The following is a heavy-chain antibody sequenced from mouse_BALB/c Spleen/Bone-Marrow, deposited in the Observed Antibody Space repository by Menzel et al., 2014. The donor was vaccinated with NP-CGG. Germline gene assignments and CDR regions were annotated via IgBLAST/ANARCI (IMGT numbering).Heavy chain of an antibody. CDR3: ARDRNYGSNGYFDV. V-gene: IGHV7-3*02. Sequence: EVHLVESGGGLVQPGGSLRLSCATSGFTFTDYYMSWVRQPPGKALEWLGFIRNKANGYTTEYSASVKGRFTISRDNSQSILYLQMNNLRTEDSATYYCARDRNYGSNGYFDVWGAGTTVTVSS. J-gene: IGHJ1*01. CDR2: IRNKANGYTT. CDR1: GFTFTDYY. D-gene: IGHD1-1*01.